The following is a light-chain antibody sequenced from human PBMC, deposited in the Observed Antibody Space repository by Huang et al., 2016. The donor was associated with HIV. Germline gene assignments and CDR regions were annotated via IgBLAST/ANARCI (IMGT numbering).Light chain of an antibody. CDR1: QSVTKY. CDR3: QQSYRLPRT. J-gene: IGKJ2*02. V-gene: IGKV1-39*01. CDR2: GAS. Sequence: DIQMTQSPSSLSASVGDRVIITCRAGQSVTKYLNWYQHMPGKAPKLLIYGASTLQGGVSSRFSGSGSGTEFTLSISSLQPEDAATYYCQQSYRLPRTFGQGTSLEI.